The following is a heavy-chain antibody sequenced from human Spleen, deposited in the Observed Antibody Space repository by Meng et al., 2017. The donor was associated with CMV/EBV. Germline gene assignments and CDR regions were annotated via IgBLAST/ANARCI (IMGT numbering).Heavy chain of an antibody. V-gene: IGHV3-21*01. J-gene: IGHJ4*02. CDR1: SFSISSGYY. Sequence: GGSLRLSCTVSSFSISSGYYWGWIRQPPGKGLEWVSSISSSSSSIYYADSVKGRFTISRDNAKNSLYLDMNSLTAEDTAVYYCSRKPRYSSGCYDYWGQGTLVTVSS. CDR2: ISSSSSSI. CDR3: SRKPRYSSGCYDY. D-gene: IGHD6-19*01.